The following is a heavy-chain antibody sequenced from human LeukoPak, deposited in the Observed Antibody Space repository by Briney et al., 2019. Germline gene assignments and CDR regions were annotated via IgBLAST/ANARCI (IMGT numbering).Heavy chain of an antibody. CDR2: INSDGSWT. Sequence: GGSLRLSCAASGNYWMHRVRQAPGQGLVWVSHINSDGSWTSYADSVKGRFTISKDNAKNTVYLQMNSLRAEDTAVYYCVSFYETYWGRGTLVTVSS. D-gene: IGHD2/OR15-2a*01. CDR3: VSFYETY. J-gene: IGHJ4*02. CDR1: GNYW. V-gene: IGHV3-74*01.